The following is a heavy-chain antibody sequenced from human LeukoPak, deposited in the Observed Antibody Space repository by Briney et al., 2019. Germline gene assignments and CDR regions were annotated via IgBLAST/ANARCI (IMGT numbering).Heavy chain of an antibody. J-gene: IGHJ3*02. Sequence: SVKVSCKASGGTVSSYAISWVRQAPGQGLEWMGGIIPIVGTAKYAQKFQGRVTMTTDTSTSTAYMELRSLRSDDTAVYYCARETKPPGSGSYYNVPSDAFDIWGQGTMVTVSS. V-gene: IGHV1-69*05. CDR3: ARETKPPGSGSYYNVPSDAFDI. D-gene: IGHD3-10*01. CDR1: GGTVSSYA. CDR2: IIPIVGTA.